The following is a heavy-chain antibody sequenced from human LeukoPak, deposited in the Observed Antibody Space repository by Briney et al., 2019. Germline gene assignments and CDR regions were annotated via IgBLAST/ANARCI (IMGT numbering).Heavy chain of an antibody. CDR2: INPSGGST. D-gene: IGHD3-10*01. CDR1: GYTFTSYY. CDR3: AGSTATYYYYMDV. Sequence: ASVKVSCKASGYTFTSYYMHWVRQAPGQGLEWMGIINPSGGSTSYAQKFQGRVTMTRDTSTSTVYMELSSLRSEDTAVYYCAGSTATYYYYMDVWAKGPRSPSP. J-gene: IGHJ6*03. V-gene: IGHV1-46*01.